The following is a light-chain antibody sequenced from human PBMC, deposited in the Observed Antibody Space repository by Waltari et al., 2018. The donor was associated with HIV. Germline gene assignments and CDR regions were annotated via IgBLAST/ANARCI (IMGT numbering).Light chain of an antibody. CDR1: GSNIRTNP. CDR3: AIWSDSLTGWV. Sequence: QSVLTQKHSASVGPGQRVTITCSGSGSNIRTNPVLWYPHLPGAAPRLLIYVNNQRPSGVPGRFSASKSDTWASLAISGLRSEDEGDYYCAIWSDSLTGWVFGGGTKVTVL. CDR2: VNN. J-gene: IGLJ3*02. V-gene: IGLV1-47*01.